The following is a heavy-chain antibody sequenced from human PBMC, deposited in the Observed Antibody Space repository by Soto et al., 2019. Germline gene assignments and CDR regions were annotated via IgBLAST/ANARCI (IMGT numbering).Heavy chain of an antibody. J-gene: IGHJ4*02. Sequence: PSETLSLTCTVSGASMNDYYGSWIRQPPGKGLEWIGYMHYTGYSNYNASLKSRVTISIDKSKNQISLNHRSLTAADTAVYYCARSGHSFAGAVWGQGTRVTVSS. CDR3: ARSGHSFAGAV. D-gene: IGHD3-16*01. CDR2: MHYTGYS. CDR1: GASMNDYY. V-gene: IGHV4-59*01.